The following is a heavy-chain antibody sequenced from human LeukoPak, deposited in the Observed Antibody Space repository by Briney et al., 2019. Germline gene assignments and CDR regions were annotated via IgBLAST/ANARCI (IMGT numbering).Heavy chain of an antibody. CDR3: ARDWLGSSWYDAFDI. V-gene: IGHV1-18*01. D-gene: IGHD6-13*01. J-gene: IGHJ3*02. Sequence: ASVKVSCKASGYTFTSYGISWVRQAPRQGLEWMGWISAYNGNTNYAQKLQGRVTMTTDTSTSTAYMELRSLRSDDTAVYYCARDWLGSSWYDAFDIWGQGTMVTVSS. CDR2: ISAYNGNT. CDR1: GYTFTSYG.